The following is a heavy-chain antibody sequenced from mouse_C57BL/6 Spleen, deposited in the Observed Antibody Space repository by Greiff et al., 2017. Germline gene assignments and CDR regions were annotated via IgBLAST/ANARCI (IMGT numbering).Heavy chain of an antibody. J-gene: IGHJ2*01. CDR3: ARRLTYFDV. CDR2: IIPSTGST. D-gene: IGHD1-1*01. V-gene: IGHV1-42*01. CDR1: GYSFTGYY. Sequence: EVQLQQSGPELVKPGASVKLSCKATGYSFTGYYMNWVKQSPENSLEWIGEIIPSTGSTTYNQKFKAKATFTADTSSTTAYMQLKSLTSEDSADYYCARRLTYFDVWGQGTTLTVSS.